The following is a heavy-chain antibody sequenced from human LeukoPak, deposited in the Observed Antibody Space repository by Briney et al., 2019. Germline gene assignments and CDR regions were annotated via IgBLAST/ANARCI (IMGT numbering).Heavy chain of an antibody. J-gene: IGHJ4*02. V-gene: IGHV4-38-2*02. CDR3: ARESPGSYFDY. Sequence: PSETLSLTCAVSGYSISSGYYWGWIRQPPGKGLEWIGSIYHSGSTYYNPSLKSRVTISVDTSKNQFSLKLSSVTAADTAVYFCARESPGSYFDYWGQGTLVTVSS. D-gene: IGHD3-10*01. CDR2: IYHSGST. CDR1: GYSISSGYY.